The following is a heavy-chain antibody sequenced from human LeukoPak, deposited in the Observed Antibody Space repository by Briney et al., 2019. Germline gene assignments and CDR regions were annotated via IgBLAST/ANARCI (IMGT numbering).Heavy chain of an antibody. Sequence: GGTLRLSCAASGFIFSTFGMSWVRQAPGKGLECVSGISGSGGSKFYADSVKGRFSISRDNSKNTLYLQMNSLRAEDTAVYYCAKDLVAVAGPYYYYYMDVWGKGTTVTVSS. CDR1: GFIFSTFG. CDR3: AKDLVAVAGPYYYYYMDV. CDR2: ISGSGGSK. D-gene: IGHD6-19*01. J-gene: IGHJ6*03. V-gene: IGHV3-23*01.